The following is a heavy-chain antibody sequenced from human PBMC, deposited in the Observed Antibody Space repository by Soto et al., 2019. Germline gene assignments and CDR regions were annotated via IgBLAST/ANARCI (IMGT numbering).Heavy chain of an antibody. V-gene: IGHV3-48*03. J-gene: IGHJ5*02. CDR3: ARDTGRASADL. D-gene: IGHD6-13*01. Sequence: EVQLAESGGDLVQPGGSLRLSCVGSGFTFSYYEMNWVRQAPGKGLERVAFISHTDRLTHYPDSVKGRFTISGDNAQNSLSLEMTSLRVEDTGVYYCARDTGRASADLWGQGTLVTVSS. CDR2: ISHTDRLT. CDR1: GFTFSYYE.